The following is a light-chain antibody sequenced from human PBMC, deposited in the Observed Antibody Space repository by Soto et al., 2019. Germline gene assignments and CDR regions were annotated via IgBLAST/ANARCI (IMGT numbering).Light chain of an antibody. Sequence: QSVLTQPPSVSEVPRQRVTISCSGSNSNIGNNAVNWYQKLPGKPPKLLIYYDDVLPSGVSDRFSGTKSGTSASLAISGLQSEDEAEYYCATWDDSLHGVVFGGGTKLTVL. V-gene: IGLV1-36*01. CDR1: NSNIGNNA. CDR2: YDD. J-gene: IGLJ2*01. CDR3: ATWDDSLHGVV.